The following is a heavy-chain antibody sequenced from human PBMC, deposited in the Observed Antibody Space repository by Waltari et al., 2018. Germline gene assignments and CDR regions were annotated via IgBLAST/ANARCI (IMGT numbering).Heavy chain of an antibody. CDR3: ARHIAAAGTPPYDAFDI. J-gene: IGHJ3*02. CDR1: GYSISSGYY. Sequence: QVQLQESGPGLVKPSETLSLTCAVSGYSISSGYYWGWIRQPPGKGLEWIGSIYHSGRTYYNPSLKSRVTISVDTSKNQFSLKLSSVTAADTAVYYCARHIAAAGTPPYDAFDIWGQGTMVTVSS. V-gene: IGHV4-38-2*01. D-gene: IGHD6-13*01. CDR2: IYHSGRT.